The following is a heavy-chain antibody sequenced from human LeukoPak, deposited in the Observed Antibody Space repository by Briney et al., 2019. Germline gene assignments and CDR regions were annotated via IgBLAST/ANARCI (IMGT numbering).Heavy chain of an antibody. CDR2: IYYSGST. V-gene: IGHV4-59*11. D-gene: IGHD6-19*01. CDR3: ARHSRDYFDY. J-gene: IGHJ4*02. CDR1: GGSISSHY. Sequence: PSETLSLTCTVSGGSISSHYWSWIRQPPGKGLEWIGYIYYSGSTNYNPSLKSRVTISVDTSKNQFSLKLSSVTAADTAVYYCARHSRDYFDYWGQGTLVTVSS.